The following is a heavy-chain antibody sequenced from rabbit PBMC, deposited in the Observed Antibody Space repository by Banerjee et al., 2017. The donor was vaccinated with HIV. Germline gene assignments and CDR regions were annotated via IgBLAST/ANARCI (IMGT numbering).Heavy chain of an antibody. CDR1: GFTFNSDW. Sequence: QSLEESGGDLVKPEGSLTLTCTASGFTFNSDWMCWVRQAPGKGLEWIACINTSSGNTVYASWAKGRFTLLKTPATTVTLQMTHLAAADTATHFCAGGLGGGCWWNFNLWGPGTLVTVS. V-gene: IGHV1S40*01. J-gene: IGHJ4*01. CDR3: AGGLGGGCWWNFNL. CDR2: INTSSGNT. D-gene: IGHD3-1*01.